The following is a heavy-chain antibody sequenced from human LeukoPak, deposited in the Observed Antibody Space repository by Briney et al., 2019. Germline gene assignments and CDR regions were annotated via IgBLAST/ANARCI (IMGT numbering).Heavy chain of an antibody. Sequence: SGPALVKPTQTLTLTCTFSGFSLSTSGMCVSWIRQPPGKALEWLARIDWDDDKYYSTSLKTRLTISKDTSKNQVVLTMTNMDPVDTATYYCARPQGKYCSGGSAFDIWGQGTMVTVSS. CDR2: IDWDDDK. D-gene: IGHD2-15*01. CDR3: ARPQGKYCSGGSAFDI. J-gene: IGHJ3*02. V-gene: IGHV2-70*11. CDR1: GFSLSTSGMC.